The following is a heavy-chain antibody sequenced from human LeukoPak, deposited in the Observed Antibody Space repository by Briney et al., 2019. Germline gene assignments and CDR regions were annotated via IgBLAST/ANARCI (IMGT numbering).Heavy chain of an antibody. D-gene: IGHD3-22*01. CDR1: GYTFTSYH. V-gene: IGHV1-46*01. CDR2: INPAGGTT. J-gene: IGHJ1*01. Sequence: ASVKVSCKASGYTFTSYHMHWVRQALGQGLEWMGIINPAGGTTTYAQKFHGRVTMSRDTYTIPISMELCSWRSEDTTAYPCTRDPRISIIVVVNGPYYFHHWGRGTLVTVSS. CDR3: TRDPRISIIVVVNGPYYFHH.